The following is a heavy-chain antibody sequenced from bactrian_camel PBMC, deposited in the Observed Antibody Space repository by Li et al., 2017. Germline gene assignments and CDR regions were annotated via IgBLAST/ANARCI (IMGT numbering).Heavy chain of an antibody. CDR1: GYTYNRIC. CDR3: ATGAGLSWLQFVGRTQLTH. V-gene: IGHV3S53*01. J-gene: IGHJ4*01. CDR2: IYTEGTT. Sequence: HVQLVESGRGSVQAGGSLRLSCVASGYTYNRICMGWFRQAPGKKREGIATIYTEGTTNYADSVKGRFTISRDNAKKTLYLQMDSLKVEDTAAYYCATGAGLSWLQFVGRTQLTHRGQGTQVTVS. D-gene: IGHD7*01.